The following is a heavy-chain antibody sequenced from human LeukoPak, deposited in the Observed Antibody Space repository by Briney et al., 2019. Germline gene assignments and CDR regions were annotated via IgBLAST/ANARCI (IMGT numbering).Heavy chain of an antibody. J-gene: IGHJ3*02. V-gene: IGHV4-59*08. CDR1: GGSISSYY. CDR3: ARAGGSGDDAFDI. CDR2: IYYSGST. Sequence: SETLSLTCTVSGGSISSYYWSWIRQPPGKGLEWIGYIYYSGSTNYNPSLKSRVTISVDTSNNQFSLKLSSVTAADTAVYYCARAGGSGDDAFDIWGQGTMVTVSS. D-gene: IGHD3-10*01.